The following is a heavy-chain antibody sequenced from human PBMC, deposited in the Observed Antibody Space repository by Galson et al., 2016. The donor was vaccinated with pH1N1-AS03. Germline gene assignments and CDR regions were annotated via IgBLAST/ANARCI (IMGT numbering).Heavy chain of an antibody. CDR2: ISPDGSKI. CDR1: GFTFSSFG. V-gene: IGHV3-30*18. Sequence: LSCAASGFTFSSFGLHWVRRAPGKGLDWVAHISPDGSKIYYADSVRGGFTISRDNFKSTLYLQLNSLRGEDTAVYYCTKDLPTRYGMDVWGQGTTVTVSS. J-gene: IGHJ6*02. CDR3: TKDLPTRYGMDV.